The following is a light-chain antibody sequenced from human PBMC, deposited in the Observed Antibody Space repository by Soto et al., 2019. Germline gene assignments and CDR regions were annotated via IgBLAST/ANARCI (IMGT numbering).Light chain of an antibody. V-gene: IGLV2-8*01. CDR2: EVT. Sequence: QSALTQPPSASGSPGQSVTISCTGTSSDVGAYNYVSWYQQHAGKAPKLVIYEVTKRPSGVPDRFSGSKSANTASLTVSGLRAEDEADYYCSSFASSNTWVFGGGIKLTVL. J-gene: IGLJ3*02. CDR1: SSDVGAYNY. CDR3: SSFASSNTWV.